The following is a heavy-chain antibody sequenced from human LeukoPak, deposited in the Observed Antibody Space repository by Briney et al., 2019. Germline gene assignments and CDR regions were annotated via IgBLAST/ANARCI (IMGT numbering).Heavy chain of an antibody. CDR3: AREPYSSSWAAAYHYYYMDV. CDR2: ISYDGSNK. J-gene: IGHJ6*03. Sequence: GGSLRLSCAASGFTFSSYAMHWVRQAPGKGLEWVAVISYDGSNKYYADSVKGRFTISRDNSKNTLYLQMNSLRAEDTAVYYCAREPYSSSWAAAYHYYYMDVWGKGTTVTVSS. CDR1: GFTFSSYA. V-gene: IGHV3-30*04. D-gene: IGHD6-13*01.